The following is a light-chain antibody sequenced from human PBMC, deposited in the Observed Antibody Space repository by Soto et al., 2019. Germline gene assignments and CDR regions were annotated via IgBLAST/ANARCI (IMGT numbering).Light chain of an antibody. CDR1: ESVSRY. Sequence: ELVLTQSPANLSLSPGNRATLSCRASESVSRYLAWYQQKPGQAPRLLIYDASSRAAGIPARFSGSGSGTDFTLTITRLEPEDFAVYYCQQRSDWPSTFGGGTKVEIK. CDR3: QQRSDWPST. V-gene: IGKV3-11*01. J-gene: IGKJ4*01. CDR2: DAS.